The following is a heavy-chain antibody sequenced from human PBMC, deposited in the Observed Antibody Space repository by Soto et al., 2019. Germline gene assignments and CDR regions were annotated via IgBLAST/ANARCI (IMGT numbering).Heavy chain of an antibody. CDR2: IRNKANSYTT. CDR1: GFIFSDHY. CDR3: PKVKSSSWGLDAFDM. D-gene: IGHD6-13*01. Sequence: EVQLVESGGDLVQPGGSLRLSCAASGFIFSDHYMDWVRQAPGKGLEWVGRIRNKANSYTTEYAASVKDRFDISRDDSKNSMYLQMNGLKTEDTAVYYCPKVKSSSWGLDAFDMWGQGTMVTVSS. V-gene: IGHV3-72*01. J-gene: IGHJ3*02.